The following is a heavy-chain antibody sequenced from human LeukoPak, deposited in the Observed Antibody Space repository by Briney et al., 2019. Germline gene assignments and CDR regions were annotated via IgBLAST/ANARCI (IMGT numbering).Heavy chain of an antibody. V-gene: IGHV1-2*02. CDR2: INPNSGGT. CDR3: ASDLMDYSNPMDV. J-gene: IGHJ6*03. Sequence: ASVKVSCKASGYTFTGYYMHLVRQAPGQGLEWMGWINPNSGGTNYAQKFQGRVTMTRDTSISTAYMELSRLRSDDTAVYYCASDLMDYSNPMDVWGKGTTVTVSS. CDR1: GYTFTGYY. D-gene: IGHD4-11*01.